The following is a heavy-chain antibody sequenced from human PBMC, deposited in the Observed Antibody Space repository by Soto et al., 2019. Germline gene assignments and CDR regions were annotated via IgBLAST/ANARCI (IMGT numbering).Heavy chain of an antibody. V-gene: IGHV4-59*08. CDR3: ARLRDSSGYYLDY. CDR2: IYHSGSA. D-gene: IGHD3-22*01. CDR1: GDSISTYY. J-gene: IGHJ4*02. Sequence: PSETPSLTCTVSGDSISTYYWGWIRQPPGKGLEWIGYIYHSGSANYNPSLKSRVSISVDTSKSQFSLKLTSVTAADTAVYYCARLRDSSGYYLDYWGQGTLVTVSS.